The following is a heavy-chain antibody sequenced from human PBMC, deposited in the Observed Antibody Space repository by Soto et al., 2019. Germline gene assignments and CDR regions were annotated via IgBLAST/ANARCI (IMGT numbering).Heavy chain of an antibody. J-gene: IGHJ2*01. D-gene: IGHD3-10*01. V-gene: IGHV1-69*01. CDR1: GGTFSSYA. CDR3: ARGGVVVRGPCWYFDL. CDR2: IIPIFGTA. Sequence: QVQLVQSGAEVKKPGSSVKVSCKASGGTFSSYAISWVRQAPGQGLEWMGGIIPIFGTANYAQKFQGRVTITADEYTSTAYMELSSLRSEDTAVYYCARGGVVVRGPCWYFDLWGRGTLVTVSS.